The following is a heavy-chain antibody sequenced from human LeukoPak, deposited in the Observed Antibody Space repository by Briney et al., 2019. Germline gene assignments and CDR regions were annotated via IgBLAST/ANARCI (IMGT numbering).Heavy chain of an antibody. J-gene: IGHJ5*02. Sequence: GGSLRLSCAASGFTFSSYSMNWVRQAPGKGLEWVSLISSSSTYIKYADSVKGRFTISRDNAKNSLYLEMNSLRAEDTAVYYCARGRRPPPYDSEGKNWFDPWGQGTLSPSPQ. V-gene: IGHV3-21*01. CDR1: GFTFSSYS. D-gene: IGHD3-10*01. CDR2: ISSSSTYI. CDR3: ARGRRPPPYDSEGKNWFDP.